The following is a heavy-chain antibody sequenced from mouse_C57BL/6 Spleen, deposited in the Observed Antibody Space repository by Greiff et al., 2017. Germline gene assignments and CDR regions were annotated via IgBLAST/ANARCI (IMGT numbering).Heavy chain of an antibody. D-gene: IGHD2-4*01. CDR1: GYTFTSYW. V-gene: IGHV1-53*01. Sequence: VQLQQPGTELVKPGASVKLSCKASGYTFTSYWMHWVKQRPGQGLEWIGNIIPSNGGTNYNEKFKSKATLTVDKSSSTAYMQLSSLTSEGSAVYYCARTSSYYDYDYWGQGTTLTVSS. J-gene: IGHJ2*01. CDR3: ARTSSYYDYDY. CDR2: IIPSNGGT.